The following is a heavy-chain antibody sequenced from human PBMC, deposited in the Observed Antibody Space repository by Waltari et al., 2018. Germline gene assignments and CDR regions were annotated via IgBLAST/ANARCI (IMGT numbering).Heavy chain of an antibody. CDR3: ARGDDRPARYFFDS. CDR2: TYSNGES. Sequence: QVQLRESGPGLVKPSQTLSLTCSVSGGSINSENYYWGWVRKAADKGLEWIRRTYSNGESRYSPSLDRRGTISVDRSRNQFSLSLRSVTVADTAIYFCARGDDRPARYFFDSWGQGILVTVSS. V-gene: IGHV4-61*02. D-gene: IGHD3-16*01. J-gene: IGHJ5*01. CDR1: GGSINSENYY.